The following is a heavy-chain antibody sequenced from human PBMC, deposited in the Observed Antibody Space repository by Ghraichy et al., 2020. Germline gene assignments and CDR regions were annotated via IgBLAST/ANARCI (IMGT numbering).Heavy chain of an antibody. CDR1: GGTFSSYA. J-gene: IGHJ6*02. Sequence: SVKVSCKASGGTFSSYAISWVRQAPGQGLEWMGGIIPIFGTANYAQKFQGRVTITADESTSTAYMELSSLRSEDTAVYYCARKGSAGYYYYYGMDVWGQGTTVTVSS. D-gene: IGHD6-13*01. CDR2: IIPIFGTA. CDR3: ARKGSAGYYYYYGMDV. V-gene: IGHV1-69*13.